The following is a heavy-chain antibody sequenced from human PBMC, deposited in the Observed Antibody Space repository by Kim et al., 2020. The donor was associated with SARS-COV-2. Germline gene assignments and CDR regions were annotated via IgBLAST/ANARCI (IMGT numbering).Heavy chain of an antibody. J-gene: IGHJ5*02. CDR2: ISSSSSYI. CDR1: GFTFSSYS. D-gene: IGHD3-9*01. V-gene: IGHV3-21*01. Sequence: GGSLRLSCAASGFTFSSYSMNWVRQAPGKGLEWVSSISSSSSYIYYADSVKGRFTISRDNAKNSLYLQMNSLRAEDTAVYYCARGSIDYDILTDSQQLNPLDPGGQGPLVPVST. CDR3: ARGSIDYDILTDSQQLNPLDP.